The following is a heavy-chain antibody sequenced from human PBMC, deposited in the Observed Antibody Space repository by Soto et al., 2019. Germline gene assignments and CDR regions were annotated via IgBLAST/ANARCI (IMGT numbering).Heavy chain of an antibody. J-gene: IGHJ2*01. Sequence: QVQLVQSGAEVKKPGSSVKVSCKASGGTFSSYAISWVRQAPGQGLEWMGGIIPIFGTANCAQKFQGRVTITAEESPSTAYMELGSLRSEDTAVYYCARGYGGNYWCFDLWGRGTLVTVSS. CDR3: ARGYGGNYWCFDL. CDR2: IIPIFGTA. D-gene: IGHD2-15*01. V-gene: IGHV1-69*12. CDR1: GGTFSSYA.